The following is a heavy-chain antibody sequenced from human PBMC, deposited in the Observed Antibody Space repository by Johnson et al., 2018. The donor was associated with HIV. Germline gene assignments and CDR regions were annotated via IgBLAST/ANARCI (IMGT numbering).Heavy chain of an antibody. CDR1: GFTFSSYA. Sequence: QVQLVESGGGVVQPGRSLRLSCAASGFTFSSYAMHWVRQAPGKGLEWVAVISYDGSNKYYADSLKGRFTISRENAKNSLYLQMNSLRAEDTAVYYCASRVRVDAFDIWGQGTMVTVSS. V-gene: IGHV3-30*14. D-gene: IGHD4/OR15-4a*01. CDR3: ASRVRVDAFDI. CDR2: ISYDGSNK. J-gene: IGHJ3*02.